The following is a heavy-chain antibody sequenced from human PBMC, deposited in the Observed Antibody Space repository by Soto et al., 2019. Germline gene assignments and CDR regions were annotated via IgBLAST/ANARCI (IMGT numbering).Heavy chain of an antibody. CDR3: ARDPNIVVVPAQDPLDY. CDR1: GYTFTSYG. V-gene: IGHV1-18*04. Sequence: ASVKVSCKASGYTFTSYGISWVRQAPGQGLEWMGWISAYNGNTNYAQKLQGRVTMTTDTSTSTAYMELRSLRSDDTAVYYCARDPNIVVVPAQDPLDYWGQGTLVTVSS. D-gene: IGHD2-2*01. J-gene: IGHJ4*02. CDR2: ISAYNGNT.